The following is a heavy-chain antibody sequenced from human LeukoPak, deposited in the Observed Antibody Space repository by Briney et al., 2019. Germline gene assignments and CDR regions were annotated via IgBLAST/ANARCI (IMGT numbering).Heavy chain of an antibody. CDR3: AKSPVLLWFGEPLLSFDY. Sequence: PGRSLRLSCAASGFTFSSYAMSWVRQAPGKGLEWVSAISGSGGSTYYADSVKGRFTISRDNSKNTLYLQMNSLRAEDTAVYYCAKSPVLLWFGEPLLSFDYWGQGTLVTVSS. J-gene: IGHJ4*02. D-gene: IGHD3-10*01. V-gene: IGHV3-23*01. CDR1: GFTFSSYA. CDR2: ISGSGGST.